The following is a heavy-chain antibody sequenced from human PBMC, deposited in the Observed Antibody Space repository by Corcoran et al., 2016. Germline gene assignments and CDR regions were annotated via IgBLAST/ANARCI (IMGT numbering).Heavy chain of an antibody. V-gene: IGHV4-39*01. CDR2: IYYSGST. Sequence: QLQLQESGPGLVKPSETLSLTCTVSGGSISSSSYYWGWIRQPPGKGLEWIGSIYYSGSTYYNPSLKSRVTISVDTSKNQFSLKLSPVTAADTAVYYCARKGGGYCSGGGGDGWFDPWGQGTLVTVSS. CDR3: ARKGGGYCSGGGGDGWFDP. CDR1: GGSISSSSYY. D-gene: IGHD2-15*01. J-gene: IGHJ5*02.